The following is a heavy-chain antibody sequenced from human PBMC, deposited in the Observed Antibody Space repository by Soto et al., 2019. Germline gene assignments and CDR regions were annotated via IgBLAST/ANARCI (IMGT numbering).Heavy chain of an antibody. CDR3: AKNKIAAAKDYYYMDV. Sequence: GGSLRLSCAASGFTFSSYAMSWVRQAPGKGLEWVSAISGSGGSTYYADSVKGRFTISRDNSKNTLYLQMNSLRAEDTVVYYCAKNKIAAAKDYYYMDVWGKGTTVTVSS. CDR2: ISGSGGST. D-gene: IGHD6-13*01. J-gene: IGHJ6*03. V-gene: IGHV3-23*01. CDR1: GFTFSSYA.